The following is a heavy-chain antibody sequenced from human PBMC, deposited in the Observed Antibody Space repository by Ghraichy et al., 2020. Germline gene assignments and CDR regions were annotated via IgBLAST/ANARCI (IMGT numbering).Heavy chain of an antibody. J-gene: IGHJ2*01. CDR2: VFSSGKT. CDR1: GDSLSIATTSRSTFY. CDR3: ARHREDIGNCGGGKCTSDWFLDV. V-gene: IGHV4-39*01. D-gene: IGHD2-15*01. Sequence: SETLSLTCGVSGDSLSIATTSRSTFYWAWIRQSPGRGLEYIGSVFSSGKTYYSPSLKSRLSISMDKSRNQFFLSLTSVTAADTAVYYCARHREDIGNCGGGKCTSDWFLDVWGRGTLVTVSS.